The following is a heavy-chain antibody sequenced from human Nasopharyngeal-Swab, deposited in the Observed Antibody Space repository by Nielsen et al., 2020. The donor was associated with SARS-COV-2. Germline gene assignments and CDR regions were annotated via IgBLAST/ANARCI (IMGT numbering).Heavy chain of an antibody. J-gene: IGHJ6*02. CDR2: VYYSGRT. V-gene: IGHV4-61*01. CDR3: ARGVDV. Sequence: GSLRLSCTVSGGSVSSGSYYWSWIRQPPGKGLEWIGYVYYSGRTNCNPSLKSRVTISVDTSKNQFSLKLSSVTAADTAVYYCARGVDVWGQGTTVTVSS. CDR1: GGSVSSGSYY.